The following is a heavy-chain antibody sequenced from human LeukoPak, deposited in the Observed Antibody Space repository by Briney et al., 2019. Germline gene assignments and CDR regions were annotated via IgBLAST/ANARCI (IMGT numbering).Heavy chain of an antibody. D-gene: IGHD5-12*01. J-gene: IGHJ4*02. Sequence: GGSLRLSCAASEFSFSDYYMNWIRQAPGKGLEWVSSISSTGSYIKYVDSVKGRFTISRDNAKSSLYLQMNSLRAEDTAVYYCARRGNSGNWEYFDYWGQGALVTVSS. CDR1: EFSFSDYY. V-gene: IGHV3-11*03. CDR2: ISSTGSYI. CDR3: ARRGNSGNWEYFDY.